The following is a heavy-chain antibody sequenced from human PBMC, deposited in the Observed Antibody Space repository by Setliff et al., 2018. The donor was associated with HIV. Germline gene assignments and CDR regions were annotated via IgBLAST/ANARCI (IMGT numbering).Heavy chain of an antibody. V-gene: IGHV4-61*09. D-gene: IGHD5-18*01. CDR1: GGSISSGSYY. J-gene: IGHJ4*02. Sequence: ASETLSLTCTVSGGSISSGSYYWSWIRQPAGKGLEWIGYIYTSGSTNYNPSLKSRVTISVDTSKNQFSLKLSSVTAADTAVYYCARDRYTYAYLDYWGQGTLVTVS. CDR3: ARDRYTYAYLDY. CDR2: IYTSGST.